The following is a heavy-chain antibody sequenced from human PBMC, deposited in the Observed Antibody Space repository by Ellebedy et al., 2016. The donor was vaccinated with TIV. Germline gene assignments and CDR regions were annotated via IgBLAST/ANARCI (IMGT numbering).Heavy chain of an antibody. V-gene: IGHV3-49*04. CDR1: GFTLGDYV. J-gene: IGHJ6*02. D-gene: IGHD3-9*01. CDR2: IRSNPYGGTT. Sequence: PGGSLRPSCTASGFTLGDYVMVWVRQAPGKGLEWVGFIRSNPYGGTTEYAASVKGKFTISRDDSKSIAYLQMNSLKTEDTGVYYCTRVADYDTSTGYHAGYYGMDVWGQGTTVTVSS. CDR3: TRVADYDTSTGYHAGYYGMDV.